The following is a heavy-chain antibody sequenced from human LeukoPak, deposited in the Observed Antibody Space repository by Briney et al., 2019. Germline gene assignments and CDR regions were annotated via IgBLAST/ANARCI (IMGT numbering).Heavy chain of an antibody. J-gene: IGHJ4*02. V-gene: IGHV3-74*01. CDR1: GFTFSNYW. CDR3: ARSGSGSFYNA. D-gene: IGHD3-10*01. CDR2: INSDGSTT. Sequence: VGSLRLSCAASGFTFSNYWMHWVRQVPGKGLVWVSRINSDGSTTNYADSVKGRFTISRDNAKNTLYLQMNSLRAEDTAVYYCARSGSGSFYNAWGQGTLLTVSS.